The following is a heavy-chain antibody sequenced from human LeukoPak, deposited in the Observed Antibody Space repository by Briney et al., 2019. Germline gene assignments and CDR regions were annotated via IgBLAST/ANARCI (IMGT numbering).Heavy chain of an antibody. D-gene: IGHD4-23*01. Sequence: XXLSLXXXXSGGXXSSYYGSWIRQPPGKGLEWIVYIYYSGSTNYNPSLKSRVTISVDTSKNQFSLKLSSVTAADTAVYYCARRRWAGNYFDYWGQGTLVTVSS. V-gene: IGHV4-59*08. CDR1: GGXXSSYY. J-gene: IGHJ4*02. CDR3: ARRRWAGNYFDY. CDR2: IYYSGST.